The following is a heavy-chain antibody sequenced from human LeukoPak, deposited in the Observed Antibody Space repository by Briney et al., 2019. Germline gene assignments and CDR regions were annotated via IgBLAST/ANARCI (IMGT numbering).Heavy chain of an antibody. CDR1: GFNFNSYP. CDR2: ISNDGNNK. V-gene: IGHV3-30*04. Sequence: GGSLRLSCAASGFNFNSYPMHWVRQAPGKGLEGVAVISNDGNNKYYPDSVKGRFTISRDNSNNTLSLQMNGLRVEDTAVYYCARPDDSESFYRANHYWGRGTLVTVS. D-gene: IGHD3-10*01. CDR3: ARPDDSESFYRANHY. J-gene: IGHJ4*02.